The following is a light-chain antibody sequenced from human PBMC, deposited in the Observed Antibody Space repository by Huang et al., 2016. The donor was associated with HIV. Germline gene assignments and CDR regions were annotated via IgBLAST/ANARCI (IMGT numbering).Light chain of an antibody. Sequence: IVLTQSPATLSWYPGERVTLSCRASQSVGNDIAWYQQHPGQSPRLLIYATSNRATGTPVRFSGSGSGTDFALTVSNLESEDFAVYYCQQRSSGVTFGGGTKVQVK. J-gene: IGKJ4*01. CDR3: QQRSSGVT. CDR1: QSVGND. CDR2: ATS. V-gene: IGKV3-11*01.